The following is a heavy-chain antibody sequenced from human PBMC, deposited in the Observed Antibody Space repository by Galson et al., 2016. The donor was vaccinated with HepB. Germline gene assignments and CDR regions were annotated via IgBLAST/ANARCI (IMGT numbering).Heavy chain of an antibody. CDR3: ARDGRLKYYGMDV. CDR1: GDSVSRNNVA. D-gene: IGHD5/OR15-5a*01. V-gene: IGHV6-1*01. Sequence: CAISGDSVSRNNVAWYWIRQSPSRGPEWLGRTYYSSKWYNDYALSLKSRISINADTSKNQIFLQLNSVTPDDTAVYYCARDGRLKYYGMDVWGQGTTVTVSS. CDR2: TYYSSKWYN. J-gene: IGHJ6*02.